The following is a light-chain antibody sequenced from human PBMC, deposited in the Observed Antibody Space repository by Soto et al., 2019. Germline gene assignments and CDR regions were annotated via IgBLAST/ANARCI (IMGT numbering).Light chain of an antibody. CDR1: SGHSSYA. J-gene: IGLJ2*01. CDR2: LNSDGSH. CDR3: QTWGTGIVV. Sequence: QSVLTQSPSASASLGASVKLTCTLSSGHSSYAIAWHQQQPEKGPRYLMKLNSDGSHSKGDGIPDRFSGSSSGAERYLTISSLQSEDEADYYCQTWGTGIVVLGEGTQVTVL. V-gene: IGLV4-69*01.